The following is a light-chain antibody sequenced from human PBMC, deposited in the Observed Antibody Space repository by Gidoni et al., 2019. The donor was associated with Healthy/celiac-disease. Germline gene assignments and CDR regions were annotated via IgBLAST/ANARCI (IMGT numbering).Light chain of an antibody. CDR1: SSDVGSYNL. V-gene: IGLV2-23*01. J-gene: IGLJ3*02. CDR2: EGS. CDR3: CSYAGSSIWV. Sequence: QSALTQPASVSGSPGQSITISCTGNSSDVGSYNLVSWYQQNPGKAPKLMIYEGSKRPSGVSNRFSGSKSGNTASLTISGLQAEDEADYYCCSYAGSSIWVFGGGTKLTVL.